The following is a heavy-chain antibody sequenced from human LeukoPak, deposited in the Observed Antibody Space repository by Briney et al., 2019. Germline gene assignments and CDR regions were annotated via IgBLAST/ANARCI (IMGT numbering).Heavy chain of an antibody. D-gene: IGHD3-22*01. V-gene: IGHV3-21*01. CDR2: ISVRSNYI. CDR1: GYTFSSYS. CDR3: VRLTRNSDTSGFYYDYDF. J-gene: IGHJ4*02. Sequence: PGGSLRLSCLASGYTFSSYSINWVRQAPGKGLEWVSSISVRSNYIYYADSVRGRFRISRDDARDSLYLQMNSLRAEDTAVYYCVRLTRNSDTSGFYYDYDFWGQGTLVTVSS.